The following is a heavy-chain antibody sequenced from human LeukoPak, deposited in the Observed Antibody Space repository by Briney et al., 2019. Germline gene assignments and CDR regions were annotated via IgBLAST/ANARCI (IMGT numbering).Heavy chain of an antibody. CDR2: ISYDGSNK. CDR1: GFTFSSYG. D-gene: IGHD3-10*01. V-gene: IGHV3-30*03. J-gene: IGHJ4*02. CDR3: ATLYGSGGYFDY. Sequence: GGSLRLSCAASGFTFSSYGIHWVRQAPGKGLEWVAVISYDGSNKYYADSVKGRFTISRDNSKNTLYLQMNSLRAEDTAVHYCATLYGSGGYFDYWGQGTLVTVSS.